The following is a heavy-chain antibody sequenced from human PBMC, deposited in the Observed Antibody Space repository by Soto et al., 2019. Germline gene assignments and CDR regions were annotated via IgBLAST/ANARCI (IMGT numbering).Heavy chain of an antibody. J-gene: IGHJ4*02. V-gene: IGHV1-3*01. CDR2: INAGNGNT. Sequence: ASVKVSCTASGYTLTSYAMHWVRQAPGQRLEWMGWINAGNGNTKYSQKFQGRVTITRVTSASTAYMELSSLRSEDTAVYYCARASDYEVQAYFDYWGQGTLVTVSS. CDR3: ARASDYEVQAYFDY. CDR1: GYTLTSYA. D-gene: IGHD3-22*01.